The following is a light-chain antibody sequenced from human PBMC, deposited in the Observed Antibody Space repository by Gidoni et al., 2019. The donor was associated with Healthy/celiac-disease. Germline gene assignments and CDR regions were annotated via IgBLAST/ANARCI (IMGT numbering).Light chain of an antibody. CDR1: SLRSYY. CDR2: GKN. Sequence: SSELTQDPAVSVALGQTVRITCQGDSLRSYYASWYQQKPGQAPVPVIYGKNNRPSGIPDRFSGSSSGNTASLTITGAQAEDEADYYCNSRDSSGNLFVFGGGTKLTVL. J-gene: IGLJ2*01. CDR3: NSRDSSGNLFV. V-gene: IGLV3-19*01.